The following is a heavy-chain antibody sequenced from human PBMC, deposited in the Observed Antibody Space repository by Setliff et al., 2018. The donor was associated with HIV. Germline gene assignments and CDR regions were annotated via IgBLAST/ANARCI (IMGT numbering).Heavy chain of an antibody. CDR2: IDSSSETK. V-gene: IGHV3-48*03. CDR3: AREGSSGYTGWFDS. Sequence: CAASGFTFSRFDMNWVRQVPGKGLEWVAYIDSSSETKYYADSVKGRFSISRDNARNSLFLQMNNLRVEDTAVYYCAREGSSGYTGWFDSWGQGTLVTVSS. D-gene: IGHD3-22*01. J-gene: IGHJ5*01. CDR1: GFTFSRFD.